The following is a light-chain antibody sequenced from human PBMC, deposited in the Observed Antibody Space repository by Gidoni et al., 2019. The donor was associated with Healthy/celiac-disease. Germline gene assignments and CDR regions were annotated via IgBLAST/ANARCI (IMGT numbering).Light chain of an antibody. CDR2: DAT. Sequence: QSALTQPASVSGSPGQAITISCTGTSSDVGIFILVSWYQHHPGKAPRLMIYDATKRPSWVSNRFSGSKSGNTASLTISGLQSEDEGDYYCCSYAGSSNSVFGTGTKVTVL. CDR3: CSYAGSSNSV. J-gene: IGLJ1*01. CDR1: SSDVGIFIL. V-gene: IGLV2-23*01.